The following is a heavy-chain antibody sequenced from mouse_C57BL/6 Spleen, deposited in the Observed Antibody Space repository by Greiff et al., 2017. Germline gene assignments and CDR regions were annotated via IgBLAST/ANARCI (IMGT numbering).Heavy chain of an antibody. CDR2: IYPRSGNT. CDR1: GYTFTSYG. D-gene: IGHD1-1*01. V-gene: IGHV1-81*01. Sequence: VKLMESGAELARPGASVKLSCKASGYTFTSYGISWVKQRTGQGLEWIGEIYPRSGNTYYNEKFKGKATLTADKSSSTAYMELRSLTSEDSAVYFCARPGDYGSSRYFDVWGTGTTVTVSS. J-gene: IGHJ1*03. CDR3: ARPGDYGSSRYFDV.